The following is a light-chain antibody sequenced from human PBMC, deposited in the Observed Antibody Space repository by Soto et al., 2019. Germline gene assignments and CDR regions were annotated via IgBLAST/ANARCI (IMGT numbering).Light chain of an antibody. Sequence: EIVLTQSPGTLSLSPGERATLSCRASQSISSTFLAWYQHKPGQAPKVVIYGASRRATGIPDRFSGSGSGTDCTLTISGLEPEDFAVYYCQQYDSSLTFGQGTKGEMK. CDR1: QSISSTF. CDR2: GAS. V-gene: IGKV3-20*01. J-gene: IGKJ1*01. CDR3: QQYDSSLT.